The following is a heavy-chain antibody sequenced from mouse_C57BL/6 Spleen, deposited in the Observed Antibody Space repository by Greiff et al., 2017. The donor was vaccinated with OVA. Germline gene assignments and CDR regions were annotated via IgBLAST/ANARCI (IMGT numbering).Heavy chain of an antibody. Sequence: EVHLVESGPVLVKPGASVKMSCKASGYTFTDYYMNWVKQSHGKSLEWIGVINPYNGGTSYNQKFKGKATLTVDKSSSTAYMELNSLTSEDSAVYYCARGNGNYEGAWFAYWGQGTLVTVSA. CDR2: INPYNGGT. D-gene: IGHD2-1*01. J-gene: IGHJ3*01. CDR3: ARGNGNYEGAWFAY. V-gene: IGHV1-19*01. CDR1: GYTFTDYY.